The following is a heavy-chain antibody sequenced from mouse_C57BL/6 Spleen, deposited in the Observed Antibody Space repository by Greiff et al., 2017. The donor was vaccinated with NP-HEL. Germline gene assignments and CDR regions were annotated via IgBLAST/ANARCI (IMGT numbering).Heavy chain of an antibody. D-gene: IGHD2-4*01. V-gene: IGHV1-64*01. CDR1: GYTFTSYW. Sequence: QVQLKQPGAELVKPGASVKLSCKASGYTFTSYWMHWVKQRPGQGLEWIGMIHPNSGSTNYNEKFKSKATLTVDKSSSTAYMQLSSLTSEDSAVYYCARDYYDYDWVAYWGQGTLVTVSA. CDR2: IHPNSGST. J-gene: IGHJ3*01. CDR3: ARDYYDYDWVAY.